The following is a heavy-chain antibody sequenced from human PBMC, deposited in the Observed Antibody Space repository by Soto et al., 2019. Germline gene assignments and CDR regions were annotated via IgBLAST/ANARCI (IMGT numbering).Heavy chain of an antibody. CDR3: ATANNTSPFDY. V-gene: IGHV1-58*01. D-gene: IGHD1-26*01. J-gene: IGHJ4*02. CDR1: GVAFADSA. Sequence: GASVKVSCTASGVAFADSAVQWVRQARGQSLEWIGRIIVDSGNTKSAEKFTERVSMSWDMSTSTAFMELRSLSSDDTAVYYCATANNTSPFDYWRLGTLVTVS. CDR2: IIVDSGNT.